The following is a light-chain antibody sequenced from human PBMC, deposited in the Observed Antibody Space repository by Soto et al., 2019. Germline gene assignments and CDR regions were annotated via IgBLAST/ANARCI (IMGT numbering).Light chain of an antibody. Sequence: DIQMTQSPSTLSGSVGDRVTITCRASQTIGSWLAWYQQKPGKAPKLLIYKASTLKSGVPSRCSGSGSGTEFTLTISSLQPDDFATYYCQHYNSYSEAFGQRTKVDLK. CDR1: QTIGSW. CDR2: KAS. V-gene: IGKV1-5*03. J-gene: IGKJ1*01. CDR3: QHYNSYSEA.